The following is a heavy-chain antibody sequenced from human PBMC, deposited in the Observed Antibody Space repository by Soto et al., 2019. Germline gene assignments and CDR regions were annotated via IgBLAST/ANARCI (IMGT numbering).Heavy chain of an antibody. D-gene: IGHD2-15*01. CDR1: GFTFSSYA. V-gene: IGHV3-23*01. J-gene: IGHJ6*03. CDR3: ANAYCSGGSCYTEDKYYYYMDV. Sequence: GGSLRLSCAAFGFTFSSYAMSWARQAPGKGLEWVSAISGSGGSTYYADSVKGRFTISRDNSKNTLYLQMNSLRAEDTAVYYCANAYCSGGSCYTEDKYYYYMDVWGKGTTVTVSS. CDR2: ISGSGGST.